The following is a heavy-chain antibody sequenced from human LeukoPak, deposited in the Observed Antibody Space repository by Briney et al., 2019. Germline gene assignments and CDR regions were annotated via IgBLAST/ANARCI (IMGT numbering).Heavy chain of an antibody. CDR2: MNPNSGNT. V-gene: IGHV1-8*01. J-gene: IGHJ4*02. CDR3: ARVIEDSSSWYSDPSFDY. Sequence: ASVKVSCKASGYTFTSYDINWVRQATGQGLEWMGWMNPNSGNTGYAQKFQGRVTMTRNTSISTAYMELSRLRSDDAAVYYCARVIEDSSSWYSDPSFDYWGQGTLVTVSS. D-gene: IGHD6-13*01. CDR1: GYTFTSYD.